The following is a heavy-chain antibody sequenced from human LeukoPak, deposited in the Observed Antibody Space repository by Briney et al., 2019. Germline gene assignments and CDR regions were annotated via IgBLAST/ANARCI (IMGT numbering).Heavy chain of an antibody. Sequence: PGGSLRLSCAASGFTFSSYSMNWVRQAPGKGLEWVSSISSSSSYIYYADSVKGRFTISRDNAKNSLDLQMNSLRAEDTAVYFCARDPGYLAFDIWGQGTTVTVSS. J-gene: IGHJ3*02. CDR1: GFTFSSYS. V-gene: IGHV3-21*01. CDR3: ARDPGYLAFDI. D-gene: IGHD3-9*01. CDR2: ISSSSSYI.